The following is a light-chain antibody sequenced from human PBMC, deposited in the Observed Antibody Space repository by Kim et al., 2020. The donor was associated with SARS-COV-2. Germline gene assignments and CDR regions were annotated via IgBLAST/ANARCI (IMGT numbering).Light chain of an antibody. CDR1: QSVLYSSNNKDY. CDR3: QQYYSAPRT. CDR2: WAS. Sequence: DIVMTQSPDSLAVSLGERATINCKSSQSVLYSSNNKDYLAWYQQKPGQPPKLLIYWASTRESGVPDRFSGSGSGTDSTLTISSLQAEDVAVYYCQQYYSAPRTFGQGTKLEI. J-gene: IGKJ2*01. V-gene: IGKV4-1*01.